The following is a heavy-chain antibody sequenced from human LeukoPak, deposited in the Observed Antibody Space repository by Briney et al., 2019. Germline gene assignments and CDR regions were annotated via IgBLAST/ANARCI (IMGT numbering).Heavy chain of an antibody. CDR3: ARQYYDILTGLYIHFDY. Sequence: GESXKISCKGSGYSFTNYWIGWVRQMPGKGLEWMGIIWPDDSDTRYSPSFQGQVTISVDKSINTTYLQWSSLKASDTAIYYCARQYYDILTGLYIHFDYWGQGTLVTVSS. D-gene: IGHD3-9*01. CDR1: GYSFTNYW. CDR2: IWPDDSDT. V-gene: IGHV5-51*01. J-gene: IGHJ4*02.